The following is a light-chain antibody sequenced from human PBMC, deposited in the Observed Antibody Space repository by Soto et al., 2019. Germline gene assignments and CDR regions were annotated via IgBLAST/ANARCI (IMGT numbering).Light chain of an antibody. CDR3: QQYNNWQWT. J-gene: IGKJ1*01. CDR2: GAS. Sequence: EIVMTQSPATLSVSPGERATLSCRASQSVSSNLAWYQQKPGQAPRLLIYGASTRATGIPARFSGSGSGTEFTLTISSLQPEDFAVYYCQQYNNWQWTFGQGTKVDIK. CDR1: QSVSSN. V-gene: IGKV3-15*01.